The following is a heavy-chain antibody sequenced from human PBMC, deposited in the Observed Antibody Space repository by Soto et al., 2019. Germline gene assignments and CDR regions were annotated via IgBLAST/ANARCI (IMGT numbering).Heavy chain of an antibody. J-gene: IGHJ3*02. CDR1: GGTFSSYT. V-gene: IGHV1-69*02. CDR2: IIPILGIA. CDR3: AGSEYDFWSGPPHDAFDI. Sequence: QVQLVQSGAEVKKPGSSVKVSCKASGGTFSSYTISWVRQAPGQGLEWMGRIIPILGIANYAQKFQGRVTITADKSTSTGYMELSSLRSEDTAVYYCAGSEYDFWSGPPHDAFDIWGQRTMVTVSS. D-gene: IGHD3-3*01.